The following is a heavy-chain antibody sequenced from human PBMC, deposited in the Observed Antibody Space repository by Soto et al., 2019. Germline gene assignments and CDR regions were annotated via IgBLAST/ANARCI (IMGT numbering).Heavy chain of an antibody. CDR3: ARHVEEGDCSGGSCYSDWFDP. V-gene: IGHV4-59*08. D-gene: IGHD2-15*01. J-gene: IGHJ5*02. CDR2: IYYSGST. Sequence: SETLSLTCTVSGGSISSYYWSWIRQPPGKGLEWIGYIYYSGSTNYNPSLKSRVTISVDTSKNQFSLKLSSVTAADTAVYYCARHVEEGDCSGGSCYSDWFDPWGQGTLVTVSS. CDR1: GGSISSYY.